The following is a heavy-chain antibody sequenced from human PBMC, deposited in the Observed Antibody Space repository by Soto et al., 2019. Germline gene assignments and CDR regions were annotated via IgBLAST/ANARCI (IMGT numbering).Heavy chain of an antibody. CDR3: ARETLPADY. J-gene: IGHJ4*01. Sequence: QVQLVQSGAEVKKPGASVKVSCKASGYTFTSYSISWVRQAPGQGLEWMGWISAYNGNTNYAQILQGRVTMTTDTSATTAYRVLRSPSSEDTAVCFCARETLPADYLGQGTLVSVAS. CDR1: GYTFTSYS. CDR2: ISAYNGNT. V-gene: IGHV1-18*04.